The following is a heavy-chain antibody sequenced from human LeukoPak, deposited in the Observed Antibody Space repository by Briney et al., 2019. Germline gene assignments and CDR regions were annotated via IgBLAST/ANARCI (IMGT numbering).Heavy chain of an antibody. CDR3: ATDLKGSGSYYGSYFDY. Sequence: SETLSLTCTVSGGSVSSGSYYWSWIRQPPGKGLEWIGYIYYSGSTNYNPSLKSRVTISVDTSKNQFSLKLSSVTAADTAVYYCATDLKGSGSYYGSYFDYWGQGTLVTVSS. V-gene: IGHV4-61*01. CDR2: IYYSGST. D-gene: IGHD3-10*01. J-gene: IGHJ4*02. CDR1: GGSVSSGSYY.